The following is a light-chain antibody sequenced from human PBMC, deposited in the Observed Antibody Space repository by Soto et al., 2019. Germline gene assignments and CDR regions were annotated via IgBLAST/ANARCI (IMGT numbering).Light chain of an antibody. J-gene: IGKJ3*01. CDR2: WAS. CDR1: QSVLYSSNNKNH. Sequence: DIVMTQSPDSLAVSLGERATINCKSSQSVLYSSNNKNHLVWYQQEPGQPPKLLIYWASTRESGVPDRFSGSGSATDFTLTISSLQAEDVAVYYCQQYHTNPPTFGPGTKVDIK. CDR3: QQYHTNPPT. V-gene: IGKV4-1*01.